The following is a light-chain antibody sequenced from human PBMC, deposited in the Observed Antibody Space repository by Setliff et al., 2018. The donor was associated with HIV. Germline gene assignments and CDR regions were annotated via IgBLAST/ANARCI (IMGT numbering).Light chain of an antibody. CDR3: SSCSSSSTLV. CDR1: SSDVGGYDS. J-gene: IGLJ2*01. CDR2: EVN. V-gene: IGLV2-14*01. Sequence: QSVLTQPASVSGSPGQSITISCTGTSSDVGGYDSVSWYQHHPGKAPKLIIYEVNNRPSGVPDRFSGSKSGNTASLTISGLQAEDEADYYCSSCSSSSTLVFGGGTQLTVL.